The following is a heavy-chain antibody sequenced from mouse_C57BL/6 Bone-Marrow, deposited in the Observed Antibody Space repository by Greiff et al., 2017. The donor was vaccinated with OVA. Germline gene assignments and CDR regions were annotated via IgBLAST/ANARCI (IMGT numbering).Heavy chain of an antibody. CDR2: ISNGGGST. CDR1: GFTFSDYY. V-gene: IGHV5-12*01. CDR3: ARRGYYGYDGDWYFDV. J-gene: IGHJ1*03. Sequence: EVQVVESGGGLVQPGGSLKLSCAASGFTFSDYYMYWVRQTPEKRLEWVAYISNGGGSTYYPDTVKGRFTISRDNAKNTLYLQMSRLKSEDTAMYYCARRGYYGYDGDWYFDVWGTGTTVTVSS. D-gene: IGHD2-2*01.